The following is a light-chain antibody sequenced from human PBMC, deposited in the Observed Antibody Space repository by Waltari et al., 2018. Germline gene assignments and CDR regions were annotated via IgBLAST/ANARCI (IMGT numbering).Light chain of an antibody. V-gene: IGLV1-44*01. CDR3: ATWDDNLI. Sequence: QSVLTQPLSASGTPGQRVTISCSGSASNIGSTTLSWYQQLPGSAPKPLSFNDNQRPSGVPDRFSGSKSGTSASLAINGLLSEDEGDYYCATWDDNLIFGGGTKLTVL. J-gene: IGLJ2*01. CDR2: NDN. CDR1: ASNIGSTT.